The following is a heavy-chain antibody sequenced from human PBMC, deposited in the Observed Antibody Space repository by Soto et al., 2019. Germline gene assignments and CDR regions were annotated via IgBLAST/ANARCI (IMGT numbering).Heavy chain of an antibody. Sequence: QVQLVQSGAEVKKPGSSVKVSCKASGGTFSSYTISWVRQAPGHGLEWMGRIIPILGIANYAQKFQGRVTMTADKSTSTAYMALSSVRSEDTAVYYCARVTLHCSGGSCYSSYYYYMDVWGKGTTVTVSS. D-gene: IGHD2-15*01. CDR2: IIPILGIA. V-gene: IGHV1-69*02. J-gene: IGHJ6*03. CDR1: GGTFSSYT. CDR3: ARVTLHCSGGSCYSSYYYYMDV.